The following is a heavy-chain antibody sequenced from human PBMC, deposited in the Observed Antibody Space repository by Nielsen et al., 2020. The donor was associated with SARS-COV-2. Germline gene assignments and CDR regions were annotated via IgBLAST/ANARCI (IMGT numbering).Heavy chain of an antibody. Sequence: ASVKVSCKASGYIFTSYYIHWVRLAPGQGLEWTGVINPSGGSTSYAQRFQGRVTMTRDTSTSKVYMELSSMRSEDTAVYYCANTWIQSFQYYYYYYGLDVWGQGTTVTVSS. CDR2: INPSGGST. D-gene: IGHD5-18*01. CDR1: GYIFTSYY. CDR3: ANTWIQSFQYYYYYYGLDV. J-gene: IGHJ6*02. V-gene: IGHV1-46*01.